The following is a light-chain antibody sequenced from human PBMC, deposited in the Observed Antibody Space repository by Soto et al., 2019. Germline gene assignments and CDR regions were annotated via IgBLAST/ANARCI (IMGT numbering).Light chain of an antibody. CDR1: QSISTN. V-gene: IGKV1-39*01. CDR2: AAS. J-gene: IGKJ1*01. CDR3: QQYYNWRPR. Sequence: DIQMTQSPSSLSASVGDRVTITCRASQSISTNLSWYQQKPGKAPKLLIHAASSLQTGVPSRVSGSGSGTDFTLTISILQPEDFAVYYCQQYYNWRPRFGQGTKVEIK.